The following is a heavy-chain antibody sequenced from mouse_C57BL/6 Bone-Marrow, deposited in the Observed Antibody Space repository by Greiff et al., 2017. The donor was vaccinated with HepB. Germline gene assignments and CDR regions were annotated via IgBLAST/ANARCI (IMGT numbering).Heavy chain of an antibody. D-gene: IGHD2-1*01. V-gene: IGHV1-69*01. J-gene: IGHJ3*01. CDR2: IDPSDSYT. Sequence: QVQLQQPGAELVMPGASVKLSCKASGYTFTSYWMHWVKQRPGQGLEWIGEIDPSDSYTNYNQKFKGKSTLTVDKSSSTAYMQLSSLTSEDSAVYYCARWGYGNYRFAYWGQGTLVTVSA. CDR3: ARWGYGNYRFAY. CDR1: GYTFTSYW.